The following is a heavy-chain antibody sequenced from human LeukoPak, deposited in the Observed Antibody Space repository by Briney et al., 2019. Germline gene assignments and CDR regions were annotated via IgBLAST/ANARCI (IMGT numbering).Heavy chain of an antibody. J-gene: IGHJ3*02. V-gene: IGHV4-4*07. Sequence: SSEPVSLTCTVCRRSISSYFWGWIRQPAGRGLEWIGRIYSSGSTNYNPSLKSRVTLSVDTSKNQFSLKLSSVTAADTAVYYCARSYDSSGYHDAFDIWGLGTLVTVSS. CDR2: IYSSGST. D-gene: IGHD3-22*01. CDR3: ARSYDSSGYHDAFDI. CDR1: RRSISSYF.